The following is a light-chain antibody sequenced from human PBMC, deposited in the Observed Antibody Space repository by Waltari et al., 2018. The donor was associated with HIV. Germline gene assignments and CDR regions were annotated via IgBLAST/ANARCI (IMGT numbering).Light chain of an antibody. Sequence: QSALTQPPSASGSPGQSVTISCTGTPSDIGTYKFVSWYQQHPGRAPNLIIYEVNKRPSGVPDPFSGSKSDNTASLTVSGLQAEDEADYYCSSFAGNNDIIFGGGTKLTVL. J-gene: IGLJ2*01. V-gene: IGLV2-8*01. CDR3: SSFAGNNDII. CDR1: PSDIGTYKF. CDR2: EVN.